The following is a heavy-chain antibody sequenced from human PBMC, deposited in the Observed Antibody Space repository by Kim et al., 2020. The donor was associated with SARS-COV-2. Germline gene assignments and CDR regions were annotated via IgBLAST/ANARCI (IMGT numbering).Heavy chain of an antibody. D-gene: IGHD6-13*01. CDR3: ARVPVAGTGFDY. CDR2: INHSGST. Sequence: SETLSLTCAVYGGSFSGYYWSWIRQPPGKGLEWIGEINHSGSTNYNPSLKSRVTISVDTSKNQFSLKLSSVTAADTAVYYCARVPVAGTGFDYWGQGTLVTVSP. J-gene: IGHJ4*02. V-gene: IGHV4-34*01. CDR1: GGSFSGYY.